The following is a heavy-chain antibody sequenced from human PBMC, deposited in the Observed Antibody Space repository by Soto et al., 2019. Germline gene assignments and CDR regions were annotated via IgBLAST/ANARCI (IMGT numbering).Heavy chain of an antibody. V-gene: IGHV4-31*03. CDR3: AREIGTYYDFWSGYYNPPYNWFDP. CDR1: GGSISSGGYY. J-gene: IGHJ5*02. Sequence: SETLSLTCTVSGGSISSGGYYWSWIRQHPGKGLEWIGYIYYSGSTYYNPSLKSRVTISVDTSKNQFSLKLSSVTAADTAVYYCAREIGTYYDFWSGYYNPPYNWFDPWGQGTLVTVSS. CDR2: IYYSGST. D-gene: IGHD3-3*01.